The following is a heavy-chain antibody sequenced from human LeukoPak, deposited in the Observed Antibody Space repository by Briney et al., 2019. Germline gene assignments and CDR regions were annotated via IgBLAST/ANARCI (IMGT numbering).Heavy chain of an antibody. V-gene: IGHV3-30*03. J-gene: IGHJ4*02. CDR1: GFTFSTYG. Sequence: PGGSLRLSCAASGFTFSTYGMHWVRQAPGKGLEWVAVISYDGNNKYYADSVKGRFTISRDNAKNSLYLQMNSLRAEDTAVYYCASGLELDYWGQGTLVTVSS. CDR2: ISYDGNNK. CDR3: ASGLELDY.